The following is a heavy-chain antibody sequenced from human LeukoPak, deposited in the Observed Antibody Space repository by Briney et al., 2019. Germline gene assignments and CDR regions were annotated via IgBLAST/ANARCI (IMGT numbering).Heavy chain of an antibody. J-gene: IGHJ6*02. CDR1: GFTFSDYG. Sequence: PGGSLRLSCAASGFTFSDYGMHWVRQAPGKGLEWVAVIWYDGSNIYYADSVKGRFTISRDNSKNTLYLQMNSLRAEDTAVYYCAKGYEHTSMASYYFYGMDVWGQGTTVTVSS. CDR2: IWYDGSNI. D-gene: IGHD5-18*01. CDR3: AKGYEHTSMASYYFYGMDV. V-gene: IGHV3-33*06.